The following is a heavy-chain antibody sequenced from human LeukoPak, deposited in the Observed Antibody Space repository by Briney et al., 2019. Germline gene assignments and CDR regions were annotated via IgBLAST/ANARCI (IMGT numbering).Heavy chain of an antibody. Sequence: GGSLRLSCAASGFTFSSYEMNWVRQAPGKGLEWVSYISSSGSTIYYADSVKGRFTISRDNAKNSLYLQMNSLRAEDTAVYYCARVSGYSGYYYYYYGMDVWGQGTTVTVSS. CDR3: ARVSGYSGYYYYYYGMDV. CDR2: ISSSGSTI. CDR1: GFTFSSYE. V-gene: IGHV3-48*03. J-gene: IGHJ6*02. D-gene: IGHD2-15*01.